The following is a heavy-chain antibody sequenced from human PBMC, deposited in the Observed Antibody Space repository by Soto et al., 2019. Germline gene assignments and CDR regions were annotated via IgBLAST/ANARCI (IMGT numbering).Heavy chain of an antibody. CDR1: GGSISSYY. D-gene: IGHD3-3*01. CDR3: AREKWIFGVLAHQYYFDY. Sequence: PSETLSLTCTVSGGSISSYYWSWIRQPPGKGLEWIGNTYHSGSTNYNPSLKSRVTISVDTSKNQFSLTLSSVTAADTAVYFCAREKWIFGVLAHQYYFDYWGQGTLVTVPQ. V-gene: IGHV4-59*12. CDR2: TYHSGST. J-gene: IGHJ4*02.